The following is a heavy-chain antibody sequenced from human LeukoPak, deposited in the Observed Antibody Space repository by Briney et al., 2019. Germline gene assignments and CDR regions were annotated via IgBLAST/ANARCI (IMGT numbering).Heavy chain of an antibody. V-gene: IGHV3-66*01. CDR3: TRYPWVAAAGGDY. CDR2: IYSGGST. J-gene: IGHJ4*02. D-gene: IGHD6-13*01. Sequence: GGSLRLSCAASGFTVSSNHMSWVRQAPGKGLGWVSVIYSGGSTYYADSVKGRFTISRDNSKNTLYLQMNSLRAEDTAVYYCTRYPWVAAAGGDYWGQGTLVTVSS. CDR1: GFTVSSNH.